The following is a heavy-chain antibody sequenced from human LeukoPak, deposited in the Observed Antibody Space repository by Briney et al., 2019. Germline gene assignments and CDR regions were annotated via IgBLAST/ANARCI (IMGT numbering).Heavy chain of an antibody. J-gene: IGHJ4*02. D-gene: IGHD2-2*01. V-gene: IGHV1-18*01. CDR1: GYTFTTYG. Sequence: GASVKVSCKASGYTFTTYGINWVRQAPGQGLEWMGWISTYYGNTNYAQKLQGRVTMTTDTSTSTAYMELRSLRSDDTAVYYCARARDLQLLVPSDYWGQGTLVTVSS. CDR3: ARARDLQLLVPSDY. CDR2: ISTYYGNT.